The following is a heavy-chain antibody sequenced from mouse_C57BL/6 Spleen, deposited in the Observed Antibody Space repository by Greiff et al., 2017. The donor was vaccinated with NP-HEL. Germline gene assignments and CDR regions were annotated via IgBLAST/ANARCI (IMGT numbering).Heavy chain of an antibody. D-gene: IGHD1-1*01. Sequence: VQLQQSVPELVKPGASVKIPCKASGYTFTDYNMDWVKQSHGKSLEWIGDINPNNGGTIYNQKFKGKATLTVDKSSSTAYMELRSLASEDTAVYYCARSGLLRYAMDYWGQGTSVTVSS. J-gene: IGHJ4*01. CDR2: INPNNGGT. V-gene: IGHV1-18*01. CDR1: GYTFTDYN. CDR3: ARSGLLRYAMDY.